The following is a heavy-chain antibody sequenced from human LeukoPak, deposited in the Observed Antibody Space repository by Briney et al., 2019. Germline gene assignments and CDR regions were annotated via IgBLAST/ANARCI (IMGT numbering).Heavy chain of an antibody. CDR2: IYGSTSA. CDR3: ARLNFGDDY. V-gene: IGHV3-66*01. Sequence: GGPLSLSCAASGFTVSSNYINWVRQAPGKRLEWVSLIYGSTSADYADSVKGRFTISRDTSMNTVYLQMNSLRAEDTAVYYCARLNFGDDYWGQGTLVTVSS. D-gene: IGHD4-17*01. J-gene: IGHJ4*02. CDR1: GFTVSSNY.